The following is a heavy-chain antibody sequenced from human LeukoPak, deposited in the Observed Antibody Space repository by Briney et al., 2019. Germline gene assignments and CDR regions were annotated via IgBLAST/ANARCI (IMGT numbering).Heavy chain of an antibody. CDR1: GYSISSGYY. CDR3: ARGLTICGVVTPQGHYFDY. D-gene: IGHD3-3*01. Sequence: PSETLPLTCTVSGYSISSGYYWGWSRPPPGKGLEWIGSIYHSGSTYYNPSLKSRVTISVDTSKNQFSLKLSSVTAADTAVYYCARGLTICGVVTPQGHYFDYWGQGTLVTVSS. CDR2: IYHSGST. V-gene: IGHV4-38-2*02. J-gene: IGHJ4*02.